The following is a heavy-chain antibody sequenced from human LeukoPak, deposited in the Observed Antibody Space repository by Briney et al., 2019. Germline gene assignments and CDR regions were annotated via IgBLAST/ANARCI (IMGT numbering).Heavy chain of an antibody. V-gene: IGHV3-30*02. D-gene: IGHD5-18*01. CDR2: IRYDGSNK. J-gene: IGHJ4*02. CDR3: ARAAVGYSYGKPLDY. CDR1: GFTFSSYG. Sequence: PGGSLRLSCAASGFTFSSYGMHWVRQAPGKGLEWVAFIRYDGSNKYYADSVKGRFTISRDNSKNSLYLQMNSLRAEDTAVYYCARAAVGYSYGKPLDYWGQGTLVTVSS.